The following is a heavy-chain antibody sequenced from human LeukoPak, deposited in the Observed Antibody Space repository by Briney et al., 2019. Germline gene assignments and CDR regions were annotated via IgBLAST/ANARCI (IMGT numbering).Heavy chain of an antibody. CDR2: IYHSGST. Sequence: NPSETLSLTCTVSGYSISSGYYWGWIRQPPGKGLEWIGSIYHSGSTYYNPSLKSRVTISVDTSKNQFSLKLSSVTAADTAVYYCARDYYGSGSYYANWFDPWGQGTLVTVSS. D-gene: IGHD3-10*01. CDR3: ARDYYGSGSYYANWFDP. V-gene: IGHV4-38-2*02. CDR1: GYSISSGYY. J-gene: IGHJ5*02.